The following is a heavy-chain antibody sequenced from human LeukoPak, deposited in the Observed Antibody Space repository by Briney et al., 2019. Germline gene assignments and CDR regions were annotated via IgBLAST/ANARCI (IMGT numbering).Heavy chain of an antibody. J-gene: IGHJ4*02. CDR3: AKGKRYPDY. D-gene: IGHD1-1*01. V-gene: IGHV3-7*03. CDR2: LNLDGSDK. CDR1: GFTFSESW. Sequence: GGSLRLSCVVSGFTFSESWMSWVRQAPGKGLGWVTSLNLDGSDKYYVDSVKGRFTISRDNAKNSLYLQMDSLRVEDTAVYYCAKGKRYPDYWGQGTLVTVYS.